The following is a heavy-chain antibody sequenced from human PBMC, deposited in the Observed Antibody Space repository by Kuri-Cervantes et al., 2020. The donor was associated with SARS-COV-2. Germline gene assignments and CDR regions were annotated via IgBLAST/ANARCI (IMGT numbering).Heavy chain of an antibody. D-gene: IGHD1-26*01. CDR3: ARDPDLDWELPAYDAFDI. CDR2: VSSYETYK. Sequence: GESLKISCAASGFAFDTYGMHWVRQAPGKGLEWVAGVSSYETYKYYGDSVKGRLTISRDNSKNTLYLQMNSLRAEDTAVYYCARDPDLDWELPAYDAFDIWGQGTMVTVSS. CDR1: GFAFDTYG. J-gene: IGHJ3*02. V-gene: IGHV3-30*03.